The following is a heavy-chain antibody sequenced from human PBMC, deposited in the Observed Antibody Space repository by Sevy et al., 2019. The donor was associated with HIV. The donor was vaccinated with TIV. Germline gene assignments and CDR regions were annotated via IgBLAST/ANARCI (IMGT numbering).Heavy chain of an antibody. D-gene: IGHD3-16*01. V-gene: IGHV4-59*01. J-gene: IGHJ6*04. Sequence: SETLSLTCTVSGGSISSYYWSWIRQPPGKGLEWIGYIYYSGSTNYNPSLKSRVTISVDTSKNQFSLKRSSVTAADTAVYYCARDRGAWGVWGKGTTVTVSS. CDR3: ARDRGAWGV. CDR2: IYYSGST. CDR1: GGSISSYY.